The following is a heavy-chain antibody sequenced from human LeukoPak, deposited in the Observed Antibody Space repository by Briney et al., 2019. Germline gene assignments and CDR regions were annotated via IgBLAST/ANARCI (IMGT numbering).Heavy chain of an antibody. CDR2: LSSRSKYI. CDR3: ARAFDTSWDYYYMDV. Sequence: GGSLRLSCAASGFTVSSNYMNWVRQAPGKGLEWVSSLSSRSKYIYHADSVKGRFTISRDDAKNSLYLQMNSLRAEDTAVYYCARAFDTSWDYYYMDVWGKGTTVTVSS. V-gene: IGHV3-21*01. J-gene: IGHJ6*03. D-gene: IGHD2-2*01. CDR1: GFTVSSNY.